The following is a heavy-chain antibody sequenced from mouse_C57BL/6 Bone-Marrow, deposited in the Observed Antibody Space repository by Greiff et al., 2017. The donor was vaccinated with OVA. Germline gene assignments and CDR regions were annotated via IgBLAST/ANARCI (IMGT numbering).Heavy chain of an antibody. CDR1: GFNIKDDY. D-gene: IGHD2-3*01. CDR3: TTWRFYSLYAMDY. V-gene: IGHV14-4*01. J-gene: IGHJ4*01. Sequence: VQLQQSGAELVRPGASVKLSCTASGFNIKDDYMHWVKQRPEQGLEWIGWIDPENGDTEYASKFQGKAIITADTSSNTAYLQLSSLTSEDTAVYYCTTWRFYSLYAMDYWGQGTSVTVSS. CDR2: IDPENGDT.